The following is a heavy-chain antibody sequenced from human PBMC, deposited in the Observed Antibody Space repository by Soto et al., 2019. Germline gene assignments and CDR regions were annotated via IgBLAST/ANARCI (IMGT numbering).Heavy chain of an antibody. Sequence: GGSLRLSCAASGFTFSSYGMNWVRQAPGRGLEWVSAISGSGGRTYYADSVKGRFTISRDNSKNMLFLQMHSLRAEDTAVYYCAKDGPHSSGADYWGQGTLVTV. D-gene: IGHD6-19*01. CDR3: AKDGPHSSGADY. CDR1: GFTFSSYG. J-gene: IGHJ4*02. V-gene: IGHV3-23*01. CDR2: ISGSGGRT.